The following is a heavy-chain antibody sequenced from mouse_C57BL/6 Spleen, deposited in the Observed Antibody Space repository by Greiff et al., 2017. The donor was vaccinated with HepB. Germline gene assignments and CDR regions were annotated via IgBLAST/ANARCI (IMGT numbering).Heavy chain of an antibody. Sequence: EVKLQESGPGLVKPSQSLSLTCSVTGYSITSGYYWTWIRQFPGNKLEWMGYISYDGSNNYNPSLKNRISITRDTSKNQFFLKLNSVTTEDTATYYCARDGVGDYYFDYWGQGTTLTVSS. D-gene: IGHD1-3*01. CDR1: GYSITSGYY. J-gene: IGHJ2*01. CDR2: ISYDGSN. V-gene: IGHV3-6*01. CDR3: ARDGVGDYYFDY.